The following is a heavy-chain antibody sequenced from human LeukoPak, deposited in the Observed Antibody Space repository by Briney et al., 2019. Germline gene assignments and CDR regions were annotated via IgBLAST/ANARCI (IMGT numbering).Heavy chain of an antibody. V-gene: IGHV3-7*03. CDR1: GFTFGKYW. J-gene: IGHJ5*02. D-gene: IGHD3-3*01. CDR3: ARATFGVVIRENWFDP. CDR2: IKLDGSEK. Sequence: GGSLRLSCVASGFTFGKYWMSWVRQAPGKGLEWVANIKLDGSEKNYVDSVKGRFTISRDNTKNSLYLQMNSLRVEDTAVYYCARATFGVVIRENWFDPWGQGTLVTVSS.